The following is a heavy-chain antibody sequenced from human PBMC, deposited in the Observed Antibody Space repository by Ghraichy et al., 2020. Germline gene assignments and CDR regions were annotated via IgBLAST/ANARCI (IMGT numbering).Heavy chain of an antibody. Sequence: GGSLRLSCAASGFTFSSYAMSWVRQAPGKGLEWVSTLSRSGDSTYYADSVKGRFTISRDKSKNTLYLQIDSLRAEDTAVYYCAKGGGCSGGTCYDFLIAKWGQGTLVTVSS. CDR2: LSRSGDST. CDR1: GFTFSSYA. V-gene: IGHV3-23*01. J-gene: IGHJ4*02. CDR3: AKGGGCSGGTCYDFLIAK. D-gene: IGHD2-15*01.